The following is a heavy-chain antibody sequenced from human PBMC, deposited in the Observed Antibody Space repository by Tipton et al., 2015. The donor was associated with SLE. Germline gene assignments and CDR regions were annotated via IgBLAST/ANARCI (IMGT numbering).Heavy chain of an antibody. V-gene: IGHV4-39*07. CDR1: GGSISSSSYY. CDR3: ARSYYYDSSGYHDY. J-gene: IGHJ4*02. Sequence: TLSLTCTVSGGSISSSSYYWGWIRQPPGKGLEWIGSIYYSGSTYYNPSLKSRVTISVDTSKNQFSLKLSSVTAADTAVYYCARSYYYDSSGYHDYWGQGTLVTVSS. D-gene: IGHD3-22*01. CDR2: IYYSGST.